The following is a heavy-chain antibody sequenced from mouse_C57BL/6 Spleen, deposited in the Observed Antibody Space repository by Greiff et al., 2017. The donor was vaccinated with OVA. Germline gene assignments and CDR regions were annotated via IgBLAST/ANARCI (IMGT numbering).Heavy chain of an antibody. J-gene: IGHJ1*03. CDR3: ARGYGSSYYYWYFDV. V-gene: IGHV14-2*01. CDR1: GFNIKDYY. CDR2: IDPEDGET. D-gene: IGHD1-1*01. Sequence: EVHLVESGAELVKPGASVKLSCTASGFNIKDYYMHWVKQRTEQGLEWIGRIDPEDGETKYAPKFQGQATITADTSSNTAYLPLSSLTSENTAVYYCARGYGSSYYYWYFDVWGTGTTVTVSS.